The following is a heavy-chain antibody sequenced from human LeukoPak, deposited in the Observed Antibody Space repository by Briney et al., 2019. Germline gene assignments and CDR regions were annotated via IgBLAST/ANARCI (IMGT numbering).Heavy chain of an antibody. CDR3: ARSSSSWYDY. CDR2: TNSDGSST. V-gene: IGHV3-74*01. J-gene: IGHJ4*02. D-gene: IGHD6-13*01. CDR1: GFTFSSYW. Sequence: GGSLRLSCAASGFTFSSYWMHWVRQAPGKGLVWVSRTNSDGSSTSYADSVKGRFTISRDNAKNTLYLQMNSLRAEDTAVYYCARSSSSWYDYWGQGTLVTVSS.